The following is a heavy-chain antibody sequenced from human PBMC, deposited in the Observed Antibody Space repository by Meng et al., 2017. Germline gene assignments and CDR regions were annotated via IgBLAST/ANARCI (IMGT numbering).Heavy chain of an antibody. V-gene: IGHV7-4-1*02. CDR2: INTKTGNP. Sequence: QGQVVQTGLEWKKPGASVKVSCKASGYTFTSYAMNWVRQAPGQGLEWMGWINTKTGNPTYAQGFTGRFVFSLDTSVSTAHLHISTLTPEDTAVYYCATTGGGFDYWGQGTLVTVSS. D-gene: IGHD2-8*02. CDR1: GYTFTSYA. J-gene: IGHJ4*02. CDR3: ATTGGGFDY.